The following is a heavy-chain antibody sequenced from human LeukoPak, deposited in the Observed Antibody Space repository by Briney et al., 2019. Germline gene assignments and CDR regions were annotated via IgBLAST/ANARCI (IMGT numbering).Heavy chain of an antibody. Sequence: PSETLSLTCTVSGDSISSSSYYWDWIRQPPGKGLEWIGNVYYSTNTYYNPSLKSRVTISVDTSKNQFSLKLSSVTAADTAIYYCARHFDYWGQGTLVTVSS. CDR3: ARHFDY. V-gene: IGHV4-39*01. J-gene: IGHJ4*02. CDR1: GDSISSSSYY. CDR2: VYYSTNT.